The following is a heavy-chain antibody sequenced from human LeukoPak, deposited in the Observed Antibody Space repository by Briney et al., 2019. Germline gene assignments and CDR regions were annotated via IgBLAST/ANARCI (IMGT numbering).Heavy chain of an antibody. V-gene: IGHV3-7*01. D-gene: IGHD1-26*01. J-gene: IGHJ4*02. Sequence: GGSLRLSCAASGFTFSRYNMNWVRQAPGKGLEWVANIKQDGSEKYYVDSVRGRLTISRDNAENSLFLQMNSLRAEDTAVYYCARGWEGYFDYWGQGTLVTVSS. CDR1: GFTFSRYN. CDR3: ARGWEGYFDY. CDR2: IKQDGSEK.